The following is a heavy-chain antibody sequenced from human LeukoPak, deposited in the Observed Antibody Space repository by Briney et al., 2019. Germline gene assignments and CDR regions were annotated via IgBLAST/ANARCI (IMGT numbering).Heavy chain of an antibody. CDR2: INPNSGGT. CDR3: ARVVAAAGTEYYYYGMDV. J-gene: IGHJ6*02. Sequence: ASVKVSCKASGYTFTGYYMHWVRQAPGQGLEWMGWINPNSGGTNYAQKFQGRVTMTRDTSISTAYMELSRLRSDDTAVYYCARVVAAAGTEYYYYGMDVLGQGTTVTVSS. D-gene: IGHD6-13*01. CDR1: GYTFTGYY. V-gene: IGHV1-2*02.